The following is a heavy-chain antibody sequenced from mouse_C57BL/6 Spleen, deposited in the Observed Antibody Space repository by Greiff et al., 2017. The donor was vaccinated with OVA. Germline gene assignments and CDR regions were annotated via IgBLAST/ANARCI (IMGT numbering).Heavy chain of an antibody. CDR2: INPNNGGT. D-gene: IGHD2-13*01. CDR1: GYTFTDYN. V-gene: IGHV1-18*01. J-gene: IGHJ1*03. CDR3: ARLGRVNWYFDV. Sequence: EVQLQESGPELVKPGASVKIPCKASGYTFTDYNMDWVKQSHGKSLEWIGDINPNNGGTIYNEKFKGKATLTVAKSSSTAYMDLRSLTSEDTAVYYCARLGRVNWYFDVWGTGTTVTVSS.